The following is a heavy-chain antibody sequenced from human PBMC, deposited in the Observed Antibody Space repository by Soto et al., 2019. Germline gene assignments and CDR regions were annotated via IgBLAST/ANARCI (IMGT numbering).Heavy chain of an antibody. CDR1: ESTFSSDA. V-gene: IGHV1-69*05. CDR2: IIPIFGTA. D-gene: IGHD2-15*01. J-gene: IGHJ4*02. CDR3: ARLRTELLLRFDY. Sequence: SVKGSCKASESTFSSDASSWGRQAPGQGLEWMGGIIPIFGTANYAQKFQGRVTMTTDTSTSTADMELRSLRSDDTAVYYCARLRTELLLRFDYWGQGTLVTVSS.